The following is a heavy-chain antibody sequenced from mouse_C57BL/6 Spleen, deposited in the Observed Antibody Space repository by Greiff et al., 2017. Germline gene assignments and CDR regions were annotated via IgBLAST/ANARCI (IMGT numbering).Heavy chain of an antibody. V-gene: IGHV5-6*01. J-gene: IGHJ4*01. D-gene: IGHD2-10*02. CDR1: GFTFSSYG. CDR3: ASHLLGEDY. Sequence: EVQGVESGGDLVKPGASLKLSCAASGFTFSSYGMSWVRQTPDKRLEWVATISTGGSYTYYPDSVKGRFTISRDNAQNTLYLQMSSLKSEDTAMYYCASHLLGEDYWGQGTSVTVSS. CDR2: ISTGGSYT.